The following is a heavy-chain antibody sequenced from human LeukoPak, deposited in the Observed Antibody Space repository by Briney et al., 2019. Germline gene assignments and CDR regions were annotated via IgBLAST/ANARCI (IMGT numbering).Heavy chain of an antibody. CDR3: AKGRIAAADDYFDY. J-gene: IGHJ4*02. CDR2: ISGSGGST. Sequence: GGSLRLSCAGSGCTFSSYAMSWVRQAPGKGLEWVSGISGSGGSTYYADSVKGRFTISRDNSKNTLYLQMNSLRAEDTAVYYCAKGRIAAADDYFDYWGQGTLVTVSS. V-gene: IGHV3-23*01. CDR1: GCTFSSYA. D-gene: IGHD6-13*01.